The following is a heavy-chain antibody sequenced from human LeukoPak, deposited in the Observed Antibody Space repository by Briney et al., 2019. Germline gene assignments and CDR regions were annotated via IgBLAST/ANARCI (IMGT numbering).Heavy chain of an antibody. CDR3: ARETTVAYYYYMDV. Sequence: SETLSLTCTVSGGSISSYYWSWIRQPPGKGLEWIGYIYYSGSTDYNPSLKSRVTMSVDTSKNQFSLKLSSVTAADTAVYYCARETTVAYYYYMDVWGKGTTVTVSS. CDR1: GGSISSYY. D-gene: IGHD4-11*01. J-gene: IGHJ6*03. CDR2: IYYSGST. V-gene: IGHV4-59*01.